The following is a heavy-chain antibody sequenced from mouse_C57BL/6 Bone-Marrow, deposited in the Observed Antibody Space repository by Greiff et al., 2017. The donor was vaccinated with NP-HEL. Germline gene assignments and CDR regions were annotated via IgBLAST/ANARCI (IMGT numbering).Heavy chain of an antibody. CDR2: INPNNGGT. J-gene: IGHJ3*01. Sequence: EVQLQQSGPELVKPGASVKIPCKASGYTFTDYNMDWVKQSHGKSLEGIGDINPNNGGTIYNQKFKGKATLTVDKSSSTAYMELRSLTSEDTAVYYCARGLYYGSSLAWFAYWGQGTLVTVSA. CDR3: ARGLYYGSSLAWFAY. V-gene: IGHV1-18*01. D-gene: IGHD1-1*01. CDR1: GYTFTDYN.